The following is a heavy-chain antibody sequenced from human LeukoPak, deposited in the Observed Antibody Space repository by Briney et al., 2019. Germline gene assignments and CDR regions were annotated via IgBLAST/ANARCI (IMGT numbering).Heavy chain of an antibody. CDR2: IYYSGST. D-gene: IGHD5-24*01. J-gene: IGHJ4*02. Sequence: SETLSLTCTVSGGSISSSSYYWGWIRQPPGKGLEWIGSIYYSGSTYYNPSLKSRVTISVDTSKNQFSLKLSSVTAADTAVYYCARVRDGIAVRYFDYWGQGTLVTVSS. CDR1: GGSISSSSYY. V-gene: IGHV4-39*01. CDR3: ARVRDGIAVRYFDY.